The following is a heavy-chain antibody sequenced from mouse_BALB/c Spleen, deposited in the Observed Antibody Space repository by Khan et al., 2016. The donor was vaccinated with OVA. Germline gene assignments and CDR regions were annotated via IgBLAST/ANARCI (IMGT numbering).Heavy chain of an antibody. V-gene: IGHV2-9*02. CDR1: GFSLTSYG. CDR3: ARDRLRLAMDY. D-gene: IGHD2-4*01. CDR2: IWTGGNT. Sequence: QMQLEESGPGLVAPSQSLSITCTVSGFSLTSYGVHWVRQPPGKGLEWLGVIWTGGNTNYNSALMSRLSISTDNSKSQVFLKMNSLQTADTAMYYCARDRLRLAMDYWGQGTSVTVSS. J-gene: IGHJ4*01.